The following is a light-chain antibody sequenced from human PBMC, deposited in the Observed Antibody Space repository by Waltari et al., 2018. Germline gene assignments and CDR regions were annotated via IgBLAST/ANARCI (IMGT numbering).Light chain of an antibody. Sequence: QSALTQPASVSGSPGQSITISCTGSGSDIGGSNLVSWYQQHPGKAPKLMIYEVTKRPSGVSIRFSGSKSGNTAALTISGLQAEDEGDYFCCSHAGSETYVVFGGGIKLTVL. CDR3: CSHAGSETYVV. J-gene: IGLJ2*01. CDR1: GSDIGGSNL. V-gene: IGLV2-23*02. CDR2: EVT.